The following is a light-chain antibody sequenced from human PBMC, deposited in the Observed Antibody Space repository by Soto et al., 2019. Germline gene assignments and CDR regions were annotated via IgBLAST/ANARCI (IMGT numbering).Light chain of an antibody. V-gene: IGLV2-14*01. J-gene: IGLJ1*01. CDR3: RSYTVSVAPYV. CDR2: EVT. CDR1: SSDVGNGYDS. Sequence: QSVLTQPASVSGSPGQSITISCSGSSSDVGNGYDSVSWYQQHPGKAPKLIIYEVTNRPSGVSSRFSGSKSGNTASLNISGIQAAEEADYYCRSYTVSVAPYVFGTGTKVTVL.